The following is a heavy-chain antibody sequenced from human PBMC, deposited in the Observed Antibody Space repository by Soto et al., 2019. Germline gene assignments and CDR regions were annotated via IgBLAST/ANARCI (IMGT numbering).Heavy chain of an antibody. CDR1: GGSISSSSYY. Sequence: SETLSLTCTVSGGSISSSSYYWGWIRQPPGKGLEWIGSIYYSGSTYYNPSLKSRVAISVDTSKNQFSLKLSSVTAADTAVYYCARRRDGYNDFDYWGQGTLVTVSS. V-gene: IGHV4-39*01. CDR3: ARRRDGYNDFDY. CDR2: IYYSGST. D-gene: IGHD5-12*01. J-gene: IGHJ4*02.